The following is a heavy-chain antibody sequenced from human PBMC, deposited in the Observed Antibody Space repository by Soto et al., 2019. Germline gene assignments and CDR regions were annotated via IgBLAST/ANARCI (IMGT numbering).Heavy chain of an antibody. J-gene: IGHJ4*02. V-gene: IGHV4-34*01. CDR3: ARGLPGYSSSWYDY. CDR1: GGSFSDYY. Sequence: LSLTCAVYGGSFSDYYWSWIRQPPGKGLEWIGEINPSGSTNYNPSLKSRVTISVDTSKNQFSLKLSSVTAADTAVYYCARGLPGYSSSWYDYWGQGALVTVSS. D-gene: IGHD6-13*01. CDR2: INPSGST.